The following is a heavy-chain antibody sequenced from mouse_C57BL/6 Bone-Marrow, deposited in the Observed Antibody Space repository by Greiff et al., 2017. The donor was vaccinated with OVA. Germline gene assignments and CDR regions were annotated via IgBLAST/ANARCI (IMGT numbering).Heavy chain of an antibody. Sequence: EVQGVESGGGLVQPGGSLSLSCAASGFTFTDYYMSWVRQPPGKALEWLGFIRNKANGYTTEYSASVKGRFTISRDNSQSILYLQMNALRAEDSATYYCARLIYYYGSSYGTYWYFDVWGTGTTVTVSS. D-gene: IGHD1-1*01. CDR3: ARLIYYYGSSYGTYWYFDV. V-gene: IGHV7-3*01. J-gene: IGHJ1*03. CDR2: IRNKANGYTT. CDR1: GFTFTDYY.